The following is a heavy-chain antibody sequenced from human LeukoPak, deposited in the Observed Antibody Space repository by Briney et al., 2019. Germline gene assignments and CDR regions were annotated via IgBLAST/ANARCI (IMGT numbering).Heavy chain of an antibody. CDR1: GFNFDDYV. Sequence: GGSLRLSCAASGFNFDDYVMHWVRQAPGKGLEWVSGISWNSGSIGYADSVKGRFTISRDDAKNSLYLQMNSLRPEDMALYYCVKSIYYDSSGPFDYWGQGTLVTVSS. CDR2: ISWNSGSI. J-gene: IGHJ4*02. V-gene: IGHV3-9*03. D-gene: IGHD3-22*01. CDR3: VKSIYYDSSGPFDY.